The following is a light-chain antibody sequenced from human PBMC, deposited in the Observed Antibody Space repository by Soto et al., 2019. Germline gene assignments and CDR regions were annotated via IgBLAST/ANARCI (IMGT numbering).Light chain of an antibody. Sequence: DTVLTQSPGTLSLSPGERATLSCRASQSVTSGYLAWYQQKPGQAPSLLIYGASNRAAGIPDRFSGSGSGTDFTLTISRLEPEDFAVYFCQQYGSPPFSFGQGTKVEIK. J-gene: IGKJ2*03. V-gene: IGKV3-20*01. CDR1: QSVTSGY. CDR3: QQYGSPPFS. CDR2: GAS.